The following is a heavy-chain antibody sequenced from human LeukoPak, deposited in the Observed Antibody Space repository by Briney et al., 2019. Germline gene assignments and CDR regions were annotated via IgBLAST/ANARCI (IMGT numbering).Heavy chain of an antibody. D-gene: IGHD3-22*01. CDR1: GGTFSSYA. CDR2: IIPIFGTA. V-gene: IGHV1-69*01. CDR3: ARVYYYDSSGYSDY. J-gene: IGHJ4*02. Sequence: SVKVSCKASGGTFSSYAISWVGQAPGQGLEWMGGIIPIFGTANYAQKFQGRVTITADESTSTAYMELSSLRSEDTAVYYCARVYYYDSSGYSDYWGQGTLVTVSS.